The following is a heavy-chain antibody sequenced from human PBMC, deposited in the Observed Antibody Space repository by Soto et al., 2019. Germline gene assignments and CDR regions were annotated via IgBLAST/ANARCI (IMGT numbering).Heavy chain of an antibody. D-gene: IGHD2-15*01. CDR2: IIPIFGTA. J-gene: IGHJ6*02. CDR3: ARDCSGGSCYSHSYYYYGMDV. Sequence: QVQLVQSGAEVKKPGSSVKVSCKASGGTFSSYAISWVRQAPGQGLEWMGGIIPIFGTANYAQKFQGRVTITADESTSTAYMELSSLRSEDTAVYYCARDCSGGSCYSHSYYYYGMDVWSQGTTVTVSS. V-gene: IGHV1-69*01. CDR1: GGTFSSYA.